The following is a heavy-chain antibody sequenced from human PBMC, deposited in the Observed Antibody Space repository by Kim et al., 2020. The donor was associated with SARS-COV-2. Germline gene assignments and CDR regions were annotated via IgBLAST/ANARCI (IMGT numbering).Heavy chain of an antibody. CDR3: ARGRAGVVPAPMLGLGPHYDYFIMDV. J-gene: IGHJ6*02. D-gene: IGHD2-2*01. Sequence: SETLSLTCAAYSGSFSGHYWSWIRQPPGKGLEWIGKIHESGSANYNPSLMSRVSISIDGSKNQFSLKLSSVTAADTGFYYCARGRAGVVPAPMLGLGPHYDYFIMDVWGHGTTVTVSS. V-gene: IGHV4-34*01. CDR2: IHESGSA. CDR1: SGSFSGHY.